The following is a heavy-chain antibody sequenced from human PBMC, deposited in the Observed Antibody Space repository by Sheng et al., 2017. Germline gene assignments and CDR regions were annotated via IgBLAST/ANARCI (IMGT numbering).Heavy chain of an antibody. CDR3: ARERAAVTTDFDS. J-gene: IGHJ4*02. D-gene: IGHD4-17*01. Sequence: QVQLQQWGAGLLKAFRRPLSLTCAVYGGSFTGHYWSWIRQPPGKGLEWIGEIKESGGTNYNPSLKSRVTXXIDTSKNQFSLRLSSVTAADTAIYYCARERAAVTTDFDSWGQGILVTVSS. V-gene: IGHV4-34*02. CDR1: GGSFTGHY. CDR2: IKESGGT.